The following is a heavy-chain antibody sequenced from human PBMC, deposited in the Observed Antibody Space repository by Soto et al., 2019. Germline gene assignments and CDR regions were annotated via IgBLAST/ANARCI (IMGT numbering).Heavy chain of an antibody. Sequence: LRLSCAASGFTFSSYAMNWVRQTQEKGLEWVSSISSTSSYTRYSDSVKGRFTISRDNANNSLFLQMNSLRAEDTATYYCARDLALAGNYWGQGVLVTVSS. V-gene: IGHV3-21*01. D-gene: IGHD6-19*01. J-gene: IGHJ4*02. CDR3: ARDLALAGNY. CDR1: GFTFSSYA. CDR2: ISSTSSYT.